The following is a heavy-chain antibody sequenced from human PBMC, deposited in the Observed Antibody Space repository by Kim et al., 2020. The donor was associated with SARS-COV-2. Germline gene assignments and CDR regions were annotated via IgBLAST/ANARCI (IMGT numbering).Heavy chain of an antibody. J-gene: IGHJ6*02. D-gene: IGHD2-15*01. CDR2: ISYDGSNK. V-gene: IGHV3-30-3*01. Sequence: GGSLRLSCAASGFTFSSYAMHWVRQAPGKGLEWVAVISYDGSNKYYADSVKGRFTISRDNSKNTLYLQMNSLRAEDTAVYYCARAHGGNVYYYYGMDVWGQGTTVTVSS. CDR1: GFTFSSYA. CDR3: ARAHGGNVYYYYGMDV.